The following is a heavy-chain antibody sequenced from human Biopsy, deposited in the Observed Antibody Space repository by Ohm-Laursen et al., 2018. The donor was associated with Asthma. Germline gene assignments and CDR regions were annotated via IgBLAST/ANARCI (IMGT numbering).Heavy chain of an antibody. Sequence: SQTLSPTCIVSGGSIRSHDWTWIRLPPGKGLEYIGDVSHTGSTNYNPSLKSRVTMSLDTSKNQFSLRLTSVTPADTAVYYCARLADCSGGACYSYGWFDPWGQGTRVTVSS. CDR1: GGSIRSHD. J-gene: IGHJ5*02. D-gene: IGHD2-15*01. V-gene: IGHV4-59*11. CDR3: ARLADCSGGACYSYGWFDP. CDR2: VSHTGST.